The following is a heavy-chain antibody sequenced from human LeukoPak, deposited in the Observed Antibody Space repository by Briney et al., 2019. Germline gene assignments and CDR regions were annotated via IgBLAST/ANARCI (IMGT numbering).Heavy chain of an antibody. V-gene: IGHV5-51*01. D-gene: IGHD1-26*01. J-gene: IGHJ4*02. CDR3: ARYSGSYSKSFDS. Sequence: GESLKISCKGSGYSFTNYWIGWVSQMPGKGLEWMGIIYPGDSDTKYRPSFQGQVTISADKSITTAYLQWSSLKASDTAMYYCARYSGSYSKSFDSWGQGTLLTVSS. CDR2: IYPGDSDT. CDR1: GYSFTNYW.